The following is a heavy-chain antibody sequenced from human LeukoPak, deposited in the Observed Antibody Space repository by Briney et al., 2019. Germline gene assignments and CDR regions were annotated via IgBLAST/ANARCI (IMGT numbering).Heavy chain of an antibody. Sequence: ASVKVSCKASGYTFTSYGISWVRQAPGQGLEWMGWISAYNGNTNYAQKLQGRVTMTTAPSTSTAYMELRRLRSDDTAVYYCAGGRRGGNWFDPWGQGTLVTVSS. D-gene: IGHD3-10*01. CDR2: ISAYNGNT. V-gene: IGHV1-18*01. CDR1: GYTFTSYG. CDR3: AGGRRGGNWFDP. J-gene: IGHJ5*02.